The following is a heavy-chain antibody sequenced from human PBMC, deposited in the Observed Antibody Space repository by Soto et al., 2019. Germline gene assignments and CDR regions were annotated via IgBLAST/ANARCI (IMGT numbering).Heavy chain of an antibody. J-gene: IGHJ6*04. CDR3: TTPLATMVRGNPMDV. CDR1: GFTFSGSA. V-gene: IGHV3-73*01. D-gene: IGHD3-10*01. CDR2: IRSKANSYAT. Sequence: GESLKISCAASGFTFSGSAMHWVRQASGKGLEWVGRIRSKANSYATAYAASVKGRFTISRDDSKNTAYLQMNSLKTEDTAVYYCTTPLATMVRGNPMDVWGKGTTVTVSS.